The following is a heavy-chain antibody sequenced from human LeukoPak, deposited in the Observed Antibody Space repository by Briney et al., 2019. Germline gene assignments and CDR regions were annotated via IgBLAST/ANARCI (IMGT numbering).Heavy chain of an antibody. D-gene: IGHD2-2*02. Sequence: PSETLSLACTVSGDSMTNYYWSWIRQPPGKGLEWIGEINHSGSTNYNPSLKSRVTISVDTSKNQFSLKLSSVTAADTAVYYCARLPYCSSTSCYKYFQHWGQGTLVTVSS. J-gene: IGHJ1*01. CDR3: ARLPYCSSTSCYKYFQH. CDR1: GDSMTNYY. CDR2: INHSGST. V-gene: IGHV4-34*01.